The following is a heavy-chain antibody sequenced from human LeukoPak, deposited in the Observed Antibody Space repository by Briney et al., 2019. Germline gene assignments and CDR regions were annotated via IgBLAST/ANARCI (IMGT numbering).Heavy chain of an antibody. CDR1: GFTFSSYW. CDR2: IKQDGSEK. CDR3: ARDLITSDSSGYYATGAFDI. Sequence: GGSLRLSCAASGFTFSSYWMSWVRQAPGKGLEWVANIKQDGSEKYYVDSVKGQFTISRDNAKNSLYLQMNSLRAEDTAVYYCARDLITSDSSGYYATGAFDIWGQGTMVTVSS. V-gene: IGHV3-7*01. J-gene: IGHJ3*02. D-gene: IGHD3-22*01.